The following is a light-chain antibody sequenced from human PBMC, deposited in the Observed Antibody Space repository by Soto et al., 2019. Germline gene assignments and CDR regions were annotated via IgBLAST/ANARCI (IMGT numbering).Light chain of an antibody. J-gene: IGLJ1*01. Sequence: SCELTQPPSLSVAPGQTARITCGGGRVGTESVHWYQQKPGQAPVLVVYDDSNRPSGIPERFSGSNSANTATLTITRVAAGDEADYYCQLWDTISDSYVFRNGTKVSV. V-gene: IGLV3-21*02. CDR1: RVGTES. CDR3: QLWDTISDSYV. CDR2: DDS.